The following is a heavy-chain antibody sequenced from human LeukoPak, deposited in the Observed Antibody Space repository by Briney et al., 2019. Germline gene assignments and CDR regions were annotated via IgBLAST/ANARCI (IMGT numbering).Heavy chain of an antibody. Sequence: GGSLRLSCAASGFTFRSYSMNWLRQAPGKGLEWVSSITGSGTTTRYADSVKGRFTISRDNSVDTLYLQMNSLSAEDTAVYYCGIDPNGDYIGAFDFWGQGTMVTVSS. V-gene: IGHV3-23*01. CDR1: GFTFRSYS. D-gene: IGHD4-17*01. J-gene: IGHJ3*01. CDR2: ITGSGTTT. CDR3: GIDPNGDYIGAFDF.